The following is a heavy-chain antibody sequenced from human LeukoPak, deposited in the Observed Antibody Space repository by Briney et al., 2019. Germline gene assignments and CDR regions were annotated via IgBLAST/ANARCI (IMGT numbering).Heavy chain of an antibody. V-gene: IGHV3-23*01. CDR3: AKDQLLILGAVAGGGWFDP. J-gene: IGHJ5*02. D-gene: IGHD6-19*01. CDR1: GFTFSSYA. Sequence: PGGSLRLSCAASGFTFSSYAMSWVRQAPGKGLEWVSAISGSGGSTYYADSVKGRFTISRDNSKNTLYLQMNSLRAEDTAVYYCAKDQLLILGAVAGGGWFDPWGQGTLVTVSS. CDR2: ISGSGGST.